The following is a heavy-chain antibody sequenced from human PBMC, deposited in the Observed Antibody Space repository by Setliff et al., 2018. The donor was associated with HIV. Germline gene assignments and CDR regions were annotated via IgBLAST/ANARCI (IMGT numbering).Heavy chain of an antibody. V-gene: IGHV3-15*01. J-gene: IGHJ3*02. CDR1: GFTFSSAW. Sequence: GGSLRLSCAASGFTFSSAWMSWVRQAPGKGLEWVGRVKSKSDGGTTDYAAPVKGRFTISRDDSKNTLYLQMNSLKTEDTAVYYCTTDFSFARDAFDIWDQGTMVTVSS. CDR2: VKSKSDGGTT. D-gene: IGHD3-10*01. CDR3: TTDFSFARDAFDI.